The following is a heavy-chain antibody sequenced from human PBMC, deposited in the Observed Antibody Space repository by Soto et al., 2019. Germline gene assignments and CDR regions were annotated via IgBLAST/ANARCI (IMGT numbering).Heavy chain of an antibody. Sequence: QVKLVQSGAEVKKPGSSVKVSCKASGGTFSSYTISWVRQAPGQGLEWMGRIIPILGIANYAQKFQGRVTITADKSTSTAYMELSSLRSEDTAVYYCAQSEARLWFDPWGQGTLVTVSS. D-gene: IGHD6-25*01. CDR2: IIPILGIA. V-gene: IGHV1-69*02. J-gene: IGHJ5*02. CDR3: AQSEARLWFDP. CDR1: GGTFSSYT.